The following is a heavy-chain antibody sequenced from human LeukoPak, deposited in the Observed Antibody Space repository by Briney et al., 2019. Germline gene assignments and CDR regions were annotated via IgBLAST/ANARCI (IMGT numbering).Heavy chain of an antibody. D-gene: IGHD2-21*01. CDR3: AKDFRIGYSAHFDY. J-gene: IGHJ4*02. Sequence: GGSLRLYCVGSGFTFRSHAMSWVRQAPEKGLEFVSGIYENGGTTYYADSVKGRFSISRDNSKNTLYLQMDSLRGEDTAVYYCAKDFRIGYSAHFDYWGQGALVTVSS. CDR1: GFTFRSHA. V-gene: IGHV3-23*01. CDR2: IYENGGTT.